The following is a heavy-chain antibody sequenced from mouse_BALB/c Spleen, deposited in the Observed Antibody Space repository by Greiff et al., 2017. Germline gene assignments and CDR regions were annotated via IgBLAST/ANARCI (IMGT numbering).Heavy chain of an antibody. CDR3: ARDRYFDD. CDR2: ISSGGSYT. J-gene: IGHJ2*01. V-gene: IGHV5-6*01. Sequence: EVKLVESGGDLVKPGGSLTLSCAASGFTFSSYGMSWVRQTPDKRLEWVATISSGGSYTYYPDSVKGRFTISRDNAKNTLYLQMSSLKSEDTAMYYCARDRYFDDWGQGNTLTVAS. CDR1: GFTFSSYG.